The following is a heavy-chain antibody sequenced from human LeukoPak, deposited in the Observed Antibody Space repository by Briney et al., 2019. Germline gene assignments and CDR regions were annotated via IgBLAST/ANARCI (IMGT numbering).Heavy chain of an antibody. V-gene: IGHV3-33*01. CDR1: GFAATTYA. D-gene: IGHD3-10*01. CDR2: IWHVGRHK. CDR3: AREIFGSGSYPDF. Sequence: RTSRRLSSVASGFAATTYAMDWVRQAPGKGLEWVALIWHVGRHKMYIDSVRGRFTTARDKSKATVYLQMNGLRAADTAVYYCAREIFGSGSYPDFWGQGTLVTVSS. J-gene: IGHJ4*02.